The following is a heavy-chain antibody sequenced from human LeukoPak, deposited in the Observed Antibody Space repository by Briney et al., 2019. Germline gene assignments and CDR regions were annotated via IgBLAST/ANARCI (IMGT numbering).Heavy chain of an antibody. CDR3: AKEWPRVGATGSYGMDV. V-gene: IGHV3-21*01. D-gene: IGHD1-26*01. Sequence: GGSLRLSCAASGFTFSSYSMNWVRQAPGKGLEWVSSINNSGSYIYYIDSVKGRFTISRDNAKNSLYLQMNSLRIEDTAVYYCAKEWPRVGATGSYGMDVWGQGTTVTVSS. CDR2: INNSGSYI. J-gene: IGHJ6*02. CDR1: GFTFSSYS.